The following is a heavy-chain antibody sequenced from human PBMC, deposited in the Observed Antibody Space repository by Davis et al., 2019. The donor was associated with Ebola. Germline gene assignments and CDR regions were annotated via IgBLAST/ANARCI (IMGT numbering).Heavy chain of an antibody. J-gene: IGHJ4*02. CDR3: ARGGEQWLIDY. D-gene: IGHD6-19*01. Sequence: GESLKISCAASGFTFSVYGMHWVRQAPGKGPEWVAVIWYDGIDKYYADSVKGRISISRDNSKNKMYLQMNNLRAEDTAVYYCARGGEQWLIDYWGQGTLVTVSS. CDR2: IWYDGIDK. CDR1: GFTFSVYG. V-gene: IGHV3-33*08.